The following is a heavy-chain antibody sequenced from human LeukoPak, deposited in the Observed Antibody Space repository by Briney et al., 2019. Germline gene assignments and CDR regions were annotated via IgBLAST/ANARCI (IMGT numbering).Heavy chain of an antibody. J-gene: IGHJ4*02. CDR1: GFTFSSYA. D-gene: IGHD2-2*01. V-gene: IGHV3-23*01. Sequence: GGSLRLSCAASGFTFSSYALSWVRQAPGKGLEWVSAISGSGGSTYYADSVKGRFTISRDNSKNTPYLQMNSLRAEDTAVYYCAKDHRPVVVPAASDYWGQGTLVTVSS. CDR3: AKDHRPVVVPAASDY. CDR2: ISGSGGST.